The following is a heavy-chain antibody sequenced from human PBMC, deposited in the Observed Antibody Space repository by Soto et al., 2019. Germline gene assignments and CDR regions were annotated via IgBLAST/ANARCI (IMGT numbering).Heavy chain of an antibody. Sequence: GASVKVSCKASGYTFTSYGISWVRQAPGQGLEWVGWISAYNGNTNYAQKLQGRVTMTTDTSTSTAYMELRSLRSDDTAVYYCAGTYYYDSSGYDDAFDIWGQGTMVTVSS. CDR1: GYTFTSYG. D-gene: IGHD3-22*01. CDR2: ISAYNGNT. J-gene: IGHJ3*02. CDR3: AGTYYYDSSGYDDAFDI. V-gene: IGHV1-18*01.